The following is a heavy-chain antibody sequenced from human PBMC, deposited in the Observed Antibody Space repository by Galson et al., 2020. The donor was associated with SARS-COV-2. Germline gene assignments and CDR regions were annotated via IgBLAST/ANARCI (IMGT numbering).Heavy chain of an antibody. Sequence: KMSGPTLVKPTETLTLTCTVSGFSLSNARMGVSWIRQPPGKALEWLAHIFSNDEKSYSTSLKSRLTISKDTSKSQVVLTMTNMDPVDTATYYCARRRRQWLDYYYYYGMDVWGQGTTVTVSS. V-gene: IGHV2-26*01. CDR2: IFSNDEK. CDR3: ARRRRQWLDYYYYYGMDV. J-gene: IGHJ6*02. CDR1: GFSLSNARMG. D-gene: IGHD6-19*01.